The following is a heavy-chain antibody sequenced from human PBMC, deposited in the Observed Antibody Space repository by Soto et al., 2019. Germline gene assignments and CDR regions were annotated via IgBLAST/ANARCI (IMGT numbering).Heavy chain of an antibody. CDR2: INPSGGST. D-gene: IGHD3-16*01. V-gene: IGHV1-46*01. J-gene: IGHJ6*02. CDR1: GYTFTSYY. CDR3: ASTLYDPRINYGMDV. Sequence: ASVKVSCKASGYTFTSYYMHWVRQAPGQGLEWMGIINPSGGSTSYAQKFQGRVTMTRDTSTSTVYMELSSLRSEDTAVYYCASTLYDPRINYGMDVWGQGPTVTVCS.